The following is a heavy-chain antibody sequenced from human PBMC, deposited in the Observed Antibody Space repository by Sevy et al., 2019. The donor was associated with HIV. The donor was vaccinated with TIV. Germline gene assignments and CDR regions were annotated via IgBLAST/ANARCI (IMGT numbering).Heavy chain of an antibody. V-gene: IGHV3-23*01. J-gene: IGHJ4*02. D-gene: IGHD2-8*01. CDR1: GFTFSKYS. Sequence: GGCLRLSCAASGFTFSKYSMSWVRQPPGKGLEWVSTLSFGCGEINYADSVKGRFTISRDNSKSSVYLQTNNLRPVDTAVYYCPRDGCTKPHDYWGQGTLVTVSS. CDR2: LSFGCGEI. CDR3: PRDGCTKPHDY.